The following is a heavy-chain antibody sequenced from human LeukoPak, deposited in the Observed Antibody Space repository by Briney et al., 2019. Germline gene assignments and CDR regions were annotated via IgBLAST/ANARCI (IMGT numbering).Heavy chain of an antibody. V-gene: IGHV4-34*01. CDR1: GASFSGYY. CDR2: INHSGSI. Sequence: SETLSLTCAVYGASFSGYYWSWIRQPPGKGLEWIGEINHSGSINYNPSLKSRVTISVDTSKNQFSLKLSSVTAADTAVYYCARGRTYYDILTGQGRRGYWFDPWGQGTLVTVSS. CDR3: ARGRTYYDILTGQGRRGYWFDP. D-gene: IGHD3-9*01. J-gene: IGHJ5*02.